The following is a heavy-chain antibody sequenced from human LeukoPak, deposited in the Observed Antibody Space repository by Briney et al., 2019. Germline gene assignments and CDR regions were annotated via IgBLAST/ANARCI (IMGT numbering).Heavy chain of an antibody. J-gene: IGHJ5*02. CDR1: GYTFTGYY. Sequence: GASVKVSRKASGYTFTGYYMHWVRQAPGQGLEWMGWINPNSGNTNYAQKLQGRVTMTTDTSTSTAYMELSSLRSEDTAVYYCARDHIAKGIDPWGQGTLVTVSS. CDR2: INPNSGNT. CDR3: ARDHIAKGIDP. V-gene: IGHV1-2*02. D-gene: IGHD6-13*01.